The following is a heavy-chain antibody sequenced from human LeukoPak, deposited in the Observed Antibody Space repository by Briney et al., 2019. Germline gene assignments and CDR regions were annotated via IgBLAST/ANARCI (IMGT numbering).Heavy chain of an antibody. Sequence: ASVKVSCKASGLTFSNYGITWVRQAPGQGLEWVGWISAYDGNTNYAQKFQGRVTMTTDTSTSTAHMELRSLRSDDTAVYYCARDNSGSSAFDYWGQGTLVTVSS. V-gene: IGHV1-18*01. CDR3: ARDNSGSSAFDY. CDR1: GLTFSNYG. D-gene: IGHD1-26*01. CDR2: ISAYDGNT. J-gene: IGHJ4*02.